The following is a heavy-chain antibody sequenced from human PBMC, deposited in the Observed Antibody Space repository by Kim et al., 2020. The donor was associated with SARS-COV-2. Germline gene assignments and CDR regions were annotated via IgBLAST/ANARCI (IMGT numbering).Heavy chain of an antibody. J-gene: IGHJ4*02. CDR3: ARGGYSYGYALLDY. V-gene: IGHV4-59*09. Sequence: NPSLKERVTISGDTSKNQFSLKLGSVTAADTAVYYCARGGYSYGYALLDYWGQGTLVTVSS. D-gene: IGHD5-18*01.